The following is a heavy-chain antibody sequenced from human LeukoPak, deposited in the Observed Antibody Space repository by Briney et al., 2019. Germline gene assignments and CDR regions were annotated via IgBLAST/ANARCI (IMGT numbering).Heavy chain of an antibody. Sequence: ASETLSLTCTVSGGSISSHYWSWIRQPPGKGLEWIGYIYYSGSTNYNPSLKSRVTISVDTPKNQFSLKLSSVTAADTAVYYCARVRAGALDYWGQGTLVTVSS. CDR1: GGSISSHY. V-gene: IGHV4-59*11. D-gene: IGHD1-26*01. J-gene: IGHJ4*02. CDR3: ARVRAGALDY. CDR2: IYYSGST.